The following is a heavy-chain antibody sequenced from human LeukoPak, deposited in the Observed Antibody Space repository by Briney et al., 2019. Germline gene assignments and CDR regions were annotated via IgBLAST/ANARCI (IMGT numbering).Heavy chain of an antibody. CDR2: IYHSGST. CDR1: GGSISSGGYY. Sequence: PSQTLSLTCTVSGGSISSGGYYWSWIRQPPGKGLEWIGYIYHSGSTYYNPSLKSRVTISVDRSKNQFSLKLSSVTAADTAVYYCARRGYGSGSYYLYYFDYWGQGTLVTVSS. V-gene: IGHV4-30-2*01. J-gene: IGHJ4*02. CDR3: ARRGYGSGSYYLYYFDY. D-gene: IGHD3-10*01.